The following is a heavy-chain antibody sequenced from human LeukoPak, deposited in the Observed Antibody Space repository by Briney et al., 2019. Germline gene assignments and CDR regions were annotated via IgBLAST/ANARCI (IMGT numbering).Heavy chain of an antibody. V-gene: IGHV4-59*01. CDR1: GDSISSYY. CDR2: IYYTGST. Sequence: SETLSLTCTVSGDSISSYYWTWIRQPPGKGLEWIGYIYYTGSTNYNPSLKSRVTISVDTSKNQFSPRLSSVTAADTAVYYCARGGIAAAGPFDCWGQRTLVTVSS. CDR3: ARGGIAAAGPFDC. J-gene: IGHJ4*02. D-gene: IGHD6-13*01.